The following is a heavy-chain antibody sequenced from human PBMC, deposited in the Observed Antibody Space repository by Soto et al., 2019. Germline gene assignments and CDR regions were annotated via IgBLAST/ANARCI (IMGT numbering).Heavy chain of an antibody. Sequence: SETLSLTCTVSGGSISSGGYYWSWIHQHPGKGLEWIGYIYYSGSTYYNPSLKSRVTISVDTSKNQFSLKLSSVTAADTAVYYCARASALEIFTIVVVPAPDDGMDVWGQGTRVTVSS. CDR2: IYYSGST. J-gene: IGHJ6*02. D-gene: IGHD2-21*02. CDR3: ARASALEIFTIVVVPAPDDGMDV. CDR1: GGSISSGGYY. V-gene: IGHV4-31*03.